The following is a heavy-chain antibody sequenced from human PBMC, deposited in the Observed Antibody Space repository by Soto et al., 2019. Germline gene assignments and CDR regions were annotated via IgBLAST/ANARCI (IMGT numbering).Heavy chain of an antibody. D-gene: IGHD2-8*01. Sequence: EVQLVESGGDLVQPGGSLRLSCAASGFTFSNYTMYWVRQTPGKGLVWVSRISSDGRSTIYADSVKGRFTISRDNARNTLYLQMNTLRAEDTAVYYCGRVGNGEGYYWGQGTLVTVSS. CDR1: GFTFSNYT. V-gene: IGHV3-74*01. CDR2: ISSDGRST. CDR3: GRVGNGEGYY. J-gene: IGHJ4*02.